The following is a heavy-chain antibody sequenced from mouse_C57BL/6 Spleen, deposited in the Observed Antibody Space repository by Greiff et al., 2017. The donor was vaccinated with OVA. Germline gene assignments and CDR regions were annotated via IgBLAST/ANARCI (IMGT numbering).Heavy chain of an antibody. CDR3: ARFYDGYYAYYFDY. CDR2: IDPSDSET. D-gene: IGHD2-3*01. J-gene: IGHJ2*01. CDR1: GYTFTSYW. V-gene: IGHV1-52*01. Sequence: VQLQQPGAELVRPGSSVKLSCKASGYTFTSYWMHWVKQRPIQGLEWIGNIDPSDSETHYNQKFKDKATLTVDKSSSTAYMQLSILTSEDSAVYYCARFYDGYYAYYFDYWGQGTTLTVSS.